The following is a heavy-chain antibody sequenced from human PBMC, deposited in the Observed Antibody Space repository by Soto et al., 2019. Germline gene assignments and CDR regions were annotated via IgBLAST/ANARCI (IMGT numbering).Heavy chain of an antibody. J-gene: IGHJ5*02. CDR2: IIPIFGTA. V-gene: IGHV1-69*13. Sequence: GASVKVSCKASGCTFSSYAISWVRQAPGQGLEWMGGIIPIFGTANYAQKFQGRVTITADESTSTAYMELSSLRSEDTAVYYCARHGGYSIAARSRGSFDPWGQGTLVTVSS. D-gene: IGHD6-6*01. CDR3: ARHGGYSIAARSRGSFDP. CDR1: GCTFSSYA.